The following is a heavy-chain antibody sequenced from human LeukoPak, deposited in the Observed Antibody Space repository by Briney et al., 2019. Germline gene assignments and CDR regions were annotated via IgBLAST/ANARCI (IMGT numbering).Heavy chain of an antibody. CDR3: ARKFGGNGYYFDY. V-gene: IGHV1-46*01. D-gene: IGHD4-23*01. CDR1: GYTFIDYH. Sequence: ASVKVSCKASGYTFIDYHMQWVRQAPGQGLEWMGTINPRGGSTRHAQKFQGRVTMTRDTSTSTLYMELSSLTSEDTAVYYCARKFGGNGYYFDYWGQGTLVTVSS. CDR2: INPRGGST. J-gene: IGHJ4*02.